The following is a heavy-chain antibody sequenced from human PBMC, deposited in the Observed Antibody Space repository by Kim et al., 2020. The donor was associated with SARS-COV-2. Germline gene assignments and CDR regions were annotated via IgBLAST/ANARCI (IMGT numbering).Heavy chain of an antibody. CDR1: GGSISSSSYY. J-gene: IGHJ5*02. V-gene: IGHV4-39*01. Sequence: SETLSLTCTVSGGSISSSSYYWGWIRQPPGKGLEWIGSIYYSGSTYYNPSLKSRVTISVDTSKNQFSLKLSSVTAADTAVYYCARHSTAFQLELPDNWFDTWGQGALVTVSS. CDR2: IYYSGST. CDR3: ARHSTAFQLELPDNWFDT. D-gene: IGHD1-7*01.